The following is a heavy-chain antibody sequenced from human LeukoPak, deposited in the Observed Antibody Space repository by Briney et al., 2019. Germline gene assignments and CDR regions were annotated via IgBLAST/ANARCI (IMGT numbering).Heavy chain of an antibody. CDR2: ISSSSSYI. V-gene: IGHV3-21*01. D-gene: IGHD1-26*01. Sequence: GGSLRLSCAASGFTFSSYSMNWVRQAPGKGLEWVSSISSSSSYIYYADSVKGRFTISRDNAKNSLYLQMNSLRAEDTAVYYCAREGRIVGATGDFDYWGQGTLVTVSS. CDR3: AREGRIVGATGDFDY. J-gene: IGHJ4*02. CDR1: GFTFSSYS.